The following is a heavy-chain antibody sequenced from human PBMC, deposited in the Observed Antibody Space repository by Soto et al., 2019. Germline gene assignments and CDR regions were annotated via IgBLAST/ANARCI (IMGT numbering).Heavy chain of an antibody. Sequence: EVQLVESGGGLVQPGRSLKLSCVASGFTFSGSGIHWVRQASGKGLEWVGRIRSKANNYATAYAASVTGRFTISRDDSKNTAFLQMNSLKTEDTAVYYCARPARSSSRGTKNYYYGLEVWGQGTTVIVSS. CDR2: IRSKANNYAT. J-gene: IGHJ6*02. D-gene: IGHD6-6*01. CDR3: ARPARSSSRGTKNYYYGLEV. CDR1: GFTFSGSG. V-gene: IGHV3-73*01.